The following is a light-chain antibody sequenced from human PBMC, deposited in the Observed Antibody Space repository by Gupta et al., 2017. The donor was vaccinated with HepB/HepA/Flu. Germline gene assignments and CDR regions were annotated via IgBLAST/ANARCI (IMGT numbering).Light chain of an antibody. CDR1: TSNIGSNS. J-gene: IGLJ2*01. CDR3: AARDDSLNGHVV. CDR2: TNN. Sequence: QSVLTQPPSASGTPGQRVTISCSGSTSNIGSNSVTWYQQLPGMAPKLLIYTNNQRPSGVPDRFSGSKSGTSASLAISGLQSEDEADYYCAARDDSLNGHVVFGGGTKLTVL. V-gene: IGLV1-44*01.